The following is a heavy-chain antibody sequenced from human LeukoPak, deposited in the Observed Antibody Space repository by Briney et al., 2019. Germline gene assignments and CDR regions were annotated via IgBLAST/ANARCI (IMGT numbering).Heavy chain of an antibody. CDR2: IYHSGST. Sequence: RPSETLSLTCTVSGGSISSYYWGWIRQPPGKGLEWFGIIYHSGSTYYNPSLKSRVTISVDTSKNQFSLKLSSVTAADTAVYYCARVSGRFTWYFDLWGRGTLVTVSS. CDR3: ARVSGRFTWYFDL. V-gene: IGHV4-38-2*02. J-gene: IGHJ2*01. CDR1: GGSISSYY.